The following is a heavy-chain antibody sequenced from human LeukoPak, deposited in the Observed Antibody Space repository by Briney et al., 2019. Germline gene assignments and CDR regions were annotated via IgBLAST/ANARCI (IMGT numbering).Heavy chain of an antibody. J-gene: IGHJ4*02. CDR2: IWYDGSNK. Sequence: PGGSLRLSCAASGFTFSSYWMSWVRQAPGKGLEWVAVIWYDGSNKYYADSVKGRFTISRDNSKNTLYLQMNSLRAEDTAVYYCARVGMTTVTTLDYWGQGTLVTVSS. D-gene: IGHD4-17*01. V-gene: IGHV3-33*08. CDR3: ARVGMTTVTTLDY. CDR1: GFTFSSYW.